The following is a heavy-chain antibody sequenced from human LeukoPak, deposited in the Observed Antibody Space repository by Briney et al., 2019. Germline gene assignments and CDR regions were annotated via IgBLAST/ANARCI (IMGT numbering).Heavy chain of an antibody. CDR2: ISGSGGST. V-gene: IGHV3-23*01. CDR3: AKHTAMVNYYYTDV. CDR1: GFTFSSYA. D-gene: IGHD5-18*01. J-gene: IGHJ6*03. Sequence: GGSLRLSCAASGFTFSSYAMSWVRQAPGKGLEWVSAISGSGGSTYYADSVKGRFPISRDNSKNTLYLQMNSLRAEDTAVDYCAKHTAMVNYYYTDVWGKGTTVTVSS.